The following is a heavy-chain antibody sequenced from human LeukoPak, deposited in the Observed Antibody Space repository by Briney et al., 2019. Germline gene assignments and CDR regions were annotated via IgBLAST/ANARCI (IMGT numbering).Heavy chain of an antibody. J-gene: IGHJ6*02. Sequence: PGRSLRLSCAASGFTFSSYGMHWVRQAPGKGLEWVAVISYDGSNKYYADSVKGRFTISRDNSKNTLYLQMNSLRAEDTAVYYCAKDQGSEHYYYYGMDVWGQGTTVTVSS. V-gene: IGHV3-30*18. CDR2: ISYDGSNK. CDR1: GFTFSSYG. D-gene: IGHD3-10*01. CDR3: AKDQGSEHYYYYGMDV.